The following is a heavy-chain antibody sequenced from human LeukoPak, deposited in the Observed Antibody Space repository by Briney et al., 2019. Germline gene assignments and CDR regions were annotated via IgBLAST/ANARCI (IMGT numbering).Heavy chain of an antibody. CDR2: ISGSGGST. CDR1: GFTFSSYA. Sequence: GGSLRLSCAASGFTFSSYAMSWVRQAPGKGLEWVSAISGSGGSTYYADSVKGRFTISRDNSKNTLYLQVNSLRAEDTAVYYCAKAAMNYYYYGMDVWGQGTTVTVSS. J-gene: IGHJ6*02. D-gene: IGHD5-18*01. CDR3: AKAAMNYYYYGMDV. V-gene: IGHV3-23*01.